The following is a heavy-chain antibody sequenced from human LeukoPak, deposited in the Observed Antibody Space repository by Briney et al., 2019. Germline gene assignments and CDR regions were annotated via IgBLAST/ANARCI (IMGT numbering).Heavy chain of an antibody. J-gene: IGHJ4*02. CDR3: ARAGGAADSSGYYPVAIDY. CDR1: GYTFTSYG. Sequence: ASVKVSCKASGYTFTSYGISWVRQAPGQGLEWMGIINPSGGSTSYAQKFQGRVTMTRDMSTSTVYMELSSLRSEDTAVYYCARAGGAADSSGYYPVAIDYWGQGTLVTVSS. V-gene: IGHV1-46*01. D-gene: IGHD3-22*01. CDR2: INPSGGST.